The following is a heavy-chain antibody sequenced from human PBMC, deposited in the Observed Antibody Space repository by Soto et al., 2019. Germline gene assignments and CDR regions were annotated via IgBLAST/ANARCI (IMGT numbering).Heavy chain of an antibody. CDR2: ISGYNGDT. V-gene: IGHV1-18*01. J-gene: IGHJ6*02. Sequence: ASVKVSCKASGYTFTRYGISWVRQAPGQGLEWMGWISGYNGDTNYAQKFQGRVSMTIDTSTTTAYMELRSLTSDDTGVYYCAKNRPPPYYYYGLNVWGQGTTVTVSS. CDR3: AKNRPPPYYYYGLNV. CDR1: GYTFTRYG.